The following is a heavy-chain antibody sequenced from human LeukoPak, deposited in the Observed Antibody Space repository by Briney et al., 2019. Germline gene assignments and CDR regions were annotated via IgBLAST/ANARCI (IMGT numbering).Heavy chain of an antibody. CDR1: GGSFSGYY. J-gene: IGHJ3*02. V-gene: IGHV4-34*01. CDR3: ARDGITMIVVDAFDI. CDR2: INHSGST. Sequence: SETLSLTCAVYGGSFSGYYWSWIRQPPGKGLEWIGEINHSGSTNYNPSLKSRVTISVDTSKNQFSLKLSSVTAADTAVYYCARDGITMIVVDAFDIWGQGTMVTVSS. D-gene: IGHD3-22*01.